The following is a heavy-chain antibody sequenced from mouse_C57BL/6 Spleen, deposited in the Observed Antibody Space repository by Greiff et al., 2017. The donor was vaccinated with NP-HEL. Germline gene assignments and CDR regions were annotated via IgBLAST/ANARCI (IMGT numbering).Heavy chain of an antibody. CDR1: GYTFTSYW. Sequence: VQLQQSGAELAKPGASVKLSCKASGYTFTSYWMHWVKQRPGQGLEWIGYINPSSGYTKYNQKFKDKATLTADKSSSTAYMQLSSLTYEDSAVYCWTRGLYGNNWYFDVWGTGTTVTVSS. D-gene: IGHD2-1*01. J-gene: IGHJ1*03. V-gene: IGHV1-7*01. CDR3: TRGLYGNNWYFDV. CDR2: INPSSGYT.